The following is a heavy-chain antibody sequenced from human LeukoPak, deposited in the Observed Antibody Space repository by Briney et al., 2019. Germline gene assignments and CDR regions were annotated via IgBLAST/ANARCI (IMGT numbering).Heavy chain of an antibody. D-gene: IGHD2-21*01. CDR2: INPDSGGT. Sequence: ASVKVSCKASGYTFTAYYMQWVRQAPGQGLEWMGWINPDSGGTNYAQKFQGRVTMTRDTSISTGYMELSRLRSDDTAVYYCAREPFRVVIARSVMGPTNDAFDIWGQGTMVTVSS. CDR3: AREPFRVVIARSVMGPTNDAFDI. CDR1: GYTFTAYY. V-gene: IGHV1-2*02. J-gene: IGHJ3*02.